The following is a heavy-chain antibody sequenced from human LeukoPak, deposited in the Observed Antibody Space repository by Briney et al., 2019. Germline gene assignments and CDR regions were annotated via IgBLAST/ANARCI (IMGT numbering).Heavy chain of an antibody. CDR1: GFTFRSYE. Sequence: PGGSLRLSRAASGFTFRSYEMTWVRQAPGKGLEWVSYISSSGSTIYYADSVKGRFTISRDNAKNSLYLQMNSLRAEDTAVYYCARGSGRWLQMGGFDYRGQGTLVTVSS. D-gene: IGHD5-24*01. J-gene: IGHJ4*02. CDR3: ARGSGRWLQMGGFDY. V-gene: IGHV3-48*03. CDR2: ISSSGSTI.